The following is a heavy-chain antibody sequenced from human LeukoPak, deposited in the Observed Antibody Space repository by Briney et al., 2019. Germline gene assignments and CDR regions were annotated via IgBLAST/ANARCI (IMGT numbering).Heavy chain of an antibody. CDR3: ARDFTVALSLSSSWSGHWFDP. CDR2: INPSGGST. V-gene: IGHV1-46*01. Sequence: ASVKVSCKASGYTFTSYYMHWVRQAPGQGLEWMGIINPSGGSTSYAQKFQGRVTMTRDTSTSTVYMELSSLRSEDTAVYYCARDFTVALSLSSSWSGHWFDPWGQGTLVTVSS. J-gene: IGHJ5*02. CDR1: GYTFTSYY. D-gene: IGHD6-13*01.